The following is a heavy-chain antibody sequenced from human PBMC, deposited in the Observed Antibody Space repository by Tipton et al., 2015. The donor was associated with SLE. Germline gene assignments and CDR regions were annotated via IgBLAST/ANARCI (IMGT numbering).Heavy chain of an antibody. Sequence: TLSLTCAVYGGSFSGYYWSWIRQPPGKGLEWIGEINHSGSTNYNPSLKSRVTISVDTSKNQFSLKLSSVTAADTAMYYCARAFLGGWWYFAYWGQGTLVTVSS. D-gene: IGHD2-15*01. CDR2: INHSGST. V-gene: IGHV4-34*01. CDR3: ARAFLGGWWYFAY. CDR1: GGSFSGYY. J-gene: IGHJ4*02.